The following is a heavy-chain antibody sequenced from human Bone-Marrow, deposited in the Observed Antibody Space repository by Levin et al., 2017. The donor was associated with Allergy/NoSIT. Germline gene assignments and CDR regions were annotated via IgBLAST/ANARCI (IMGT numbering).Heavy chain of an antibody. Sequence: GGSLRLSCAASGFTVSSNYMSWVRQAPGKGLEWVSVIYSGGSTYYADSVKGRFTISRDNSKNTLYLQMNSLRAEDTAVYYCARATYYYGSGSDYFFDYWGQGTLVTVSS. CDR1: GFTVSSNY. J-gene: IGHJ4*02. D-gene: IGHD3-10*01. CDR3: ARATYYYGSGSDYFFDY. V-gene: IGHV3-53*01. CDR2: IYSGGST.